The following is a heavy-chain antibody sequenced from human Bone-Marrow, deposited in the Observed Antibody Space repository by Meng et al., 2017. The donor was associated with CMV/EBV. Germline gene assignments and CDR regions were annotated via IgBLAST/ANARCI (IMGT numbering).Heavy chain of an antibody. J-gene: IGHJ4*02. CDR3: ARFHPKPMVRGVIGFDY. Sequence: GESLKISCAASGFTFSSYWMHWVRQAPGKGLVWVSRINTDGSGTSYADSVKGRFTISRDNAKNTLYLQMNSLRAEDTAVYYCARFHPKPMVRGVIGFDYWGQGTLVTVSS. V-gene: IGHV3-74*01. D-gene: IGHD3-10*01. CDR1: GFTFSSYW. CDR2: INTDGSGT.